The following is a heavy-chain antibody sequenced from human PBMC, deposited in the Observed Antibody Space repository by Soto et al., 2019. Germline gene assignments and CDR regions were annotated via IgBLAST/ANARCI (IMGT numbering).Heavy chain of an antibody. V-gene: IGHV3-23*01. J-gene: IGHJ6*02. CDR1: GFTFSSYA. CDR3: ARYYDILTDPLSPLYYYGMDV. Sequence: PGGSLRLSCAASGFTFSSYAMSWVRQAPGKGLEWVSAISGSGGSTYYADSVKGRFTISRDNSKNTLYLQMNSLRAEDTAVYYCARYYDILTDPLSPLYYYGMDVWGQGTTVTVSS. D-gene: IGHD3-9*01. CDR2: ISGSGGST.